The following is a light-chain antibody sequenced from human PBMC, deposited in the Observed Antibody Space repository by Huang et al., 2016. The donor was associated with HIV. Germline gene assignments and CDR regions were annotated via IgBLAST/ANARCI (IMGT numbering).Light chain of an antibody. CDR3: QQGCISPPLT. CDR2: AAS. Sequence: DIELTQSPSSLSASVGDRVTITCRASQTISTFLNWYQQKPGKAPKLLIYAASSLESGGAARCCGSGCGTNFTLTISSLQPEDFVSYYCQQGCISPPLTFGGGTKVEI. V-gene: IGKV1-39*01. J-gene: IGKJ4*01. CDR1: QTISTF.